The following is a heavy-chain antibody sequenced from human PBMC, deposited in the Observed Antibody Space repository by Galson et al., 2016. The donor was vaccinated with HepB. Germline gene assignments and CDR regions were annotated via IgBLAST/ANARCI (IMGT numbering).Heavy chain of an antibody. D-gene: IGHD3-10*01. CDR2: ISSHKGNT. J-gene: IGHJ4*02. CDR3: ARDRDRSLDY. Sequence: SVKVSCKTSGYTFTTNGIRWVRQAPGQGLEWMGWISSHKGNTNSPQELQGRVTFTTDTSTRTAYMELKSLTSDDTAVYYCARDRDRSLDYWGQGTLVTVSS. V-gene: IGHV1-18*04. CDR1: GYTFTTNG.